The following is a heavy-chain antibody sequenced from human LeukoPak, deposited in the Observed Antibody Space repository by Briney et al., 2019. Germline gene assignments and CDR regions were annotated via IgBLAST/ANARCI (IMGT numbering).Heavy chain of an antibody. Sequence: SETLSLTCAVHGGYLSDYFWTWIRQPPGKGREWIGEINDSGSTNYSPSVRRRVTISIDTSKNQFSLKLRSVTAADTAVYYCAGERVGGNRRDDSSIWAQGTMVTVSS. CDR2: INDSGST. D-gene: IGHD3-16*01. J-gene: IGHJ3*02. CDR3: AGERVGGNRRDDSSI. CDR1: GGYLSDYF. V-gene: IGHV4-34*01.